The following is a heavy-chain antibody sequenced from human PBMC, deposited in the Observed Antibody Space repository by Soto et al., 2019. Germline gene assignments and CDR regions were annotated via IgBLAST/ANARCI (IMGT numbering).Heavy chain of an antibody. CDR2: ITADKGKT. V-gene: IGHV1-18*01. Sequence: QVQLVQSGPEVKKPGALVKVSWKTSGYTFTSYGITWVRQAPGQGLEWMGWITADKGKTTYAQKFQGRVTMTTDTSTTTAYMELRSLRSDDTAVYYCATRSPAFDYWGQGTLVTVSS. CDR3: ATRSPAFDY. J-gene: IGHJ4*02. CDR1: GYTFTSYG.